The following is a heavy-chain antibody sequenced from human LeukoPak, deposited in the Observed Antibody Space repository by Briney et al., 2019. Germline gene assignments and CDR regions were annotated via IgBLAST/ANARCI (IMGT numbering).Heavy chain of an antibody. D-gene: IGHD4-17*01. Sequence: PSETLSPTCTVSGGSISSYYWSWIRQPPGKGLEWIGYIYYSGSTNYNPSLKSRVTISVDTSKNQFSLKLSSVTAADTAVYYCAGDDYGDLYYWGPGTLVTVSS. CDR2: IYYSGST. J-gene: IGHJ4*02. CDR1: GGSISSYY. V-gene: IGHV4-59*01. CDR3: AGDDYGDLYY.